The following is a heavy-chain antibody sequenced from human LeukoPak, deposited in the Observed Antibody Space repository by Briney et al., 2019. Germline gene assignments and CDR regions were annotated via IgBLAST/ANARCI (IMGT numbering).Heavy chain of an antibody. CDR3: AREPGSRVPWDY. Sequence: PGGTLRLSCAASGFTFSSYGMSWVRQAPGKGLEWVSGINWNGGDTGYADSVKGRFTISRDNAKKSLYLQMNSLRVEDTALYYCAREPGSRVPWDYWGQGTLVTVSS. J-gene: IGHJ4*02. CDR1: GFTFSSYG. CDR2: INWNGGDT. D-gene: IGHD2-2*01. V-gene: IGHV3-20*04.